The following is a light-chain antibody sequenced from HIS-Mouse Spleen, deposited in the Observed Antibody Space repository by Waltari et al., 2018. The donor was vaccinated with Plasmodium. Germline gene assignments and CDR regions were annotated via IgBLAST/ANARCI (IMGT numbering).Light chain of an antibody. V-gene: IGKV1-39*01. CDR3: QQCYSTPPT. J-gene: IGKJ4*01. CDR1: QSISSH. Sequence: DIQMTQSPSSLSASVGDRVTITCRGSQSISSHLNWYQQKPGKAPKLLIYAASSLQSGVPSRFSGSGSGTDFTLTISSLQPEDFATYYCQQCYSTPPTFGGGTKVEIK. CDR2: AAS.